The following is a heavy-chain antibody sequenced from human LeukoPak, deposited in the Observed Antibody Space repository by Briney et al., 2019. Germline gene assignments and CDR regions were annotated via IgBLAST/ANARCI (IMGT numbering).Heavy chain of an antibody. CDR3: ARGGYDYVWGSYRLDHYYMDV. CDR2: INPNSGGT. D-gene: IGHD3-16*02. Sequence: GASVKVSCKASGYTFSGYYMHWVRQAPGQGLEWMGWINPNSGGTNYAQKFQGRVTMTRDTSISTAYMELSRLRSDDTAVYYCARGGYDYVWGSYRLDHYYMDVWGKGTTVTVSS. J-gene: IGHJ6*03. CDR1: GYTFSGYY. V-gene: IGHV1-2*02.